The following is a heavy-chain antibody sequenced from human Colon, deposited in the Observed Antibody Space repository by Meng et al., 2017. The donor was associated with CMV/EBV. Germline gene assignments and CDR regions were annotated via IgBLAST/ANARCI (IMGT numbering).Heavy chain of an antibody. CDR1: GFPFSSYA. V-gene: IGHV3-23*03. CDR3: AKEGVGAVDY. D-gene: IGHD1-26*01. Sequence: GESLKISCAASGFPFSSYAMSWVRQAPGKGLEWVSVIYSGGSSTYYADSVKGRFTISRDNSKNTLYLQMNSLRAEDTAVYYCAKEGVGAVDYWGQGTLVTVSS. J-gene: IGHJ4*02. CDR2: IYSGGSST.